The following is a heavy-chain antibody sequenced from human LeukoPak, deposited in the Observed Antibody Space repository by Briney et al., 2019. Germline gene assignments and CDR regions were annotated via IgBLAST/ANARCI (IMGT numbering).Heavy chain of an antibody. CDR2: IIPILGIA. CDR1: GGTFSSYA. Sequence: ASVKVSRKASGGTFSSYAISWVRQAPGQGLEWMGRIIPILGIANYAQKFQGRVTITADKSTSTAYMELSSLRSEDTAVYYCATLMVITIGNYYYMDVWGKGTTVTVSS. D-gene: IGHD3-22*01. CDR3: ATLMVITIGNYYYMDV. J-gene: IGHJ6*03. V-gene: IGHV1-69*04.